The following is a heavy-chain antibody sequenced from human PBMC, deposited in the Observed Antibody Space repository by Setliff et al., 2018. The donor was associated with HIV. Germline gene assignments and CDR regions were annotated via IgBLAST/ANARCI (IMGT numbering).Heavy chain of an antibody. CDR3: ARRIAPGWWGGNSGDAFDL. D-gene: IGHD2-21*02. Sequence: SETLSLTCTVSGGSISSSSYYWGWIRQPPGKGLEWIGSISYSGSTYYNPSLKSRVTISVDTSKNQFSLKLSSVTAADTAVYYCARRIAPGWWGGNSGDAFDLWGQGTMVTVSS. CDR2: ISYSGST. J-gene: IGHJ3*01. CDR1: GGSISSSSYY. V-gene: IGHV4-39*01.